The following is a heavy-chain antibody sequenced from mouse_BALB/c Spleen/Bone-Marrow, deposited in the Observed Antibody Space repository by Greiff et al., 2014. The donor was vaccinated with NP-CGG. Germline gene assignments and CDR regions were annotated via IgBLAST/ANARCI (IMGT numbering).Heavy chain of an antibody. D-gene: IGHD1-1*01. CDR3: AIYYYGSSGFAY. J-gene: IGHJ3*01. V-gene: IGHV14-3*02. CDR1: GFNIKDTY. CDR2: IDPANGNT. Sequence: VQLQQSGAELVKPGASVKLSCTASGFNIKDTYMHWVKQRPEQGLEWIGRIDPANGNTKYDPKFQGKATITADTSSNTAYLQLSSLTSEDTAVYYCAIYYYGSSGFAYCGQGTLVTVSA.